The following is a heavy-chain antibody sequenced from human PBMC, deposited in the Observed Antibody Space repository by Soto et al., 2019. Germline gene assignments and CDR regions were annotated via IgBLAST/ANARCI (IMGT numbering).Heavy chain of an antibody. V-gene: IGHV1-2*02. J-gene: IGHJ3*02. CDR2: INPNSGGT. D-gene: IGHD1-26*01. CDR3: GRVRSGSSRSSAFDI. CDR1: GYTFTGYC. Sequence: ASVKVSCKASGYTFTGYCMHWVRQAPGQGLEWMGWINPNSGGTNYAQKFQGRVTMTRDTSISTAYMELSRLRSDDTAVYYCGRVRSGSSRSSAFDIWGQGTMVTVSS.